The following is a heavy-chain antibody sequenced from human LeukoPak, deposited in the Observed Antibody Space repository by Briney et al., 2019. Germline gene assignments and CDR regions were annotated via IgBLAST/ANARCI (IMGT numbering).Heavy chain of an antibody. V-gene: IGHV5-51*01. CDR1: GYSFTTYW. CDR3: ARQGGYGRSHYYSYYYMDV. CDR2: ICPADTYT. Sequence: GESLTISCKGSGYSFTTYWIGWVRQMPGKGLEWMGIICPADTYTRYSPSLQGEVTTSADKSTSNAYLQWSSLKASDTDMYYCARQGGYGRSHYYSYYYMDVWGKGTTVTVSS. J-gene: IGHJ6*03. D-gene: IGHD5-12*01.